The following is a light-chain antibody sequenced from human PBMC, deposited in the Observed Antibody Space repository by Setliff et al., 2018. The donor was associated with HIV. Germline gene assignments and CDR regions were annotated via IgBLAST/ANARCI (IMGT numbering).Light chain of an antibody. CDR3: SSSTASAPYV. CDR2: EVS. J-gene: IGLJ1*01. Sequence: QSVLTQPASVSGSPGQSITISCTGTSSDVGSYNFVSWYQHHPGKAPKVMIYEVSKRPSGVSNRFSGSKSGNTASLTISGLQAEDEGDCSSSTASAPYVFGTGTKGTVL. CDR1: SSDVGSYNF. V-gene: IGLV2-14*02.